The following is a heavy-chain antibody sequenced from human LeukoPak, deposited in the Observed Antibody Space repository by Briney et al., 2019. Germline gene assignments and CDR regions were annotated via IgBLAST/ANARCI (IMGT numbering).Heavy chain of an antibody. J-gene: IGHJ4*02. D-gene: IGHD4-17*01. V-gene: IGHV3-11*04. CDR2: ISSSGTTI. CDR3: ARAGGSTVSHSDY. CDR1: GFTFSDYY. Sequence: GGSLRLSCAASGFTFSDYYMSWIRQAPGKGLEWVSYISSSGTTISYTDSVKGRFTISKDNAKNSLYLQMNSLRAEDTAVYYCARAGGSTVSHSDYWGQGTLVTVSS.